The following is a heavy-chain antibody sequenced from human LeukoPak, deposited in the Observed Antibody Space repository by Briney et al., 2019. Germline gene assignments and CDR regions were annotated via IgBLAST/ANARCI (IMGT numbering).Heavy chain of an antibody. Sequence: GGTLRLSCAASGFMFSSYAMSWVRQAPGKGLEWVSDISGSGGSTNYADPVKGRFTISRDNSKNTLYLQMNSLRAEDTAVYYCAKAGRGYGDYVDYMDVWGKGTTVTVSS. J-gene: IGHJ6*03. CDR3: AKAGRGYGDYVDYMDV. V-gene: IGHV3-23*01. CDR2: ISGSGGST. CDR1: GFMFSSYA. D-gene: IGHD4-17*01.